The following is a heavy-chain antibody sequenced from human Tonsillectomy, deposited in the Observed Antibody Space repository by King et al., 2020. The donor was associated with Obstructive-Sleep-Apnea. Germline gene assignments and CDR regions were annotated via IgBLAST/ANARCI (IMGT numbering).Heavy chain of an antibody. Sequence: VQLQQWGAGLLKPSETLSLTCAVYGGSFSGYYWSWIRQPPGKGLEWLGEINRSGSTNYNPSLKSRVTISVDTSKNQFSRKLSSVTAADTAVYYCARGRGGYYYYYGMDVWGQGTTVTVSS. J-gene: IGHJ6*02. D-gene: IGHD3-10*01. CDR2: INRSGST. V-gene: IGHV4-34*01. CDR3: ARGRGGYYYYYGMDV. CDR1: GGSFSGYY.